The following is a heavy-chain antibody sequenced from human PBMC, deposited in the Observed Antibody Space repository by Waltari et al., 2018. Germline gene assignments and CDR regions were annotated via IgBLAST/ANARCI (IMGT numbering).Heavy chain of an antibody. CDR1: GGAIPPNNYY. V-gene: IGHV4-39*01. Sequence: QLQVQESGPGLVKPSETLSLTCPVSGGAIPPNNYYWGWLRQPPGKGLEWIGSIYYNGNTYYNPSLKSRVTISADTSKNQFSLNLNSVTAADTAVYYCASLLTGDWGQGVLVTVSS. D-gene: IGHD3-9*01. CDR3: ASLLTGD. J-gene: IGHJ4*02. CDR2: IYYNGNT.